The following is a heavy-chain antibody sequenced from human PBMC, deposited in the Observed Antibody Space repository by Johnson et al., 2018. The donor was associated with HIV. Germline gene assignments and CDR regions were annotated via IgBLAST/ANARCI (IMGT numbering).Heavy chain of an antibody. CDR1: GFTVSSNY. Sequence: VQVVESGGGLVQPGGSLRLSCAASGFTVSSNYMSWIRQAPGKGLEWVSYISSSGSTIYYADSVKGRFTISRDNAKNSLYLQMNSLRAEDTAVYYCASLSGSGSYSGASAFDIWGQGTMVTVSS. CDR3: ASLSGSGSYSGASAFDI. D-gene: IGHD1-26*01. V-gene: IGHV3-11*04. CDR2: ISSSGSTI. J-gene: IGHJ3*02.